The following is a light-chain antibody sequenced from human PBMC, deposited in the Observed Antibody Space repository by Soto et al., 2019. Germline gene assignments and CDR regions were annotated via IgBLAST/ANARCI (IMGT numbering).Light chain of an antibody. V-gene: IGKV1D-12*01. Sequence: DIQMTQSPSSVSASVGDRVTITCRASQGISSWLAWYQQKRGKAAKLLIYAASSLQSGVASRFSGSGAGTEFTLTISSLQPEYVASYYCQQANSFPCTFCPGTNVDIK. CDR3: QQANSFPCT. CDR1: QGISSW. CDR2: AAS. J-gene: IGKJ3*01.